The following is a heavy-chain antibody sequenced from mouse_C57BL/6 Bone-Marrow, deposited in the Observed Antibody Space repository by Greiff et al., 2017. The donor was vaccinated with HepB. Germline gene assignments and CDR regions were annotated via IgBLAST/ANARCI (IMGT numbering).Heavy chain of an antibody. CDR2: IDPSDSYT. V-gene: IGHV1-50*01. CDR3: ARSRVMITTGYYFDY. D-gene: IGHD2-4*01. J-gene: IGHJ2*01. CDR1: GYTFTSYW. Sequence: QVQLQQPGAELVKPGASVKLSCKASGYTFTSYWMQWVKQRPGQGLEWIGEIDPSDSYTNYNQKVKGKATLTVDTSSRTAYMQLSSLTSEDSAVYYCARSRVMITTGYYFDYWGQGTTLTVSS.